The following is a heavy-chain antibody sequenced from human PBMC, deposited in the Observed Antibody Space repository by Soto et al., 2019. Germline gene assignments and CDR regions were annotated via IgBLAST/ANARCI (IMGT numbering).Heavy chain of an antibody. CDR2: ISYDGSNK. D-gene: IGHD3-3*01. CDR3: AKDIRFLEWLLPPYYYYGMDV. J-gene: IGHJ6*02. Sequence: GGSLRLSCAASGFTFSSYGMHWVRQAPGKGLEWVAVISYDGSNKYYADSVKGRFTISRDNSKNTLYLQMNSLRAEDTAVYYCAKDIRFLEWLLPPYYYYGMDVWGQGTTVTVSS. V-gene: IGHV3-30*18. CDR1: GFTFSSYG.